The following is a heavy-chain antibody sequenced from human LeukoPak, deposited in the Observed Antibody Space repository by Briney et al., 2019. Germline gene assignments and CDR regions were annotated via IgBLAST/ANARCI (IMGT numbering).Heavy chain of an antibody. CDR3: AGGVYGYNAFDY. J-gene: IGHJ4*02. CDR1: GFTFTTSW. Sequence: PGGSLRLSCAASGFTFTTSWMLWVRQVPGKGLEWVSHISIGRSIINYADSVKGRFTISRDNGKNSVYLQMNSLKDEDTAVYYCAGGVYGYNAFDYWGQGTLVRVSS. D-gene: IGHD5/OR15-5a*01. CDR2: ISIGRSII. V-gene: IGHV3-48*02.